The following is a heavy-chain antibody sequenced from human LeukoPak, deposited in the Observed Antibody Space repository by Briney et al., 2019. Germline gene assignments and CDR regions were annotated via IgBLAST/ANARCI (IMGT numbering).Heavy chain of an antibody. CDR1: GGSLNFHY. J-gene: IGHJ5*02. Sequence: SETLSLTCAVSGGSLNFHYWSWLRQPAGKGLEWIGRIYASGSTNYNPSLKSRVTMSVDTSKNQFSLKLTSVTAADTAVYYCARDLISWGQGTLVTVSS. CDR2: IYASGST. CDR3: ARDLIS. V-gene: IGHV4-4*07. D-gene: IGHD3-9*01.